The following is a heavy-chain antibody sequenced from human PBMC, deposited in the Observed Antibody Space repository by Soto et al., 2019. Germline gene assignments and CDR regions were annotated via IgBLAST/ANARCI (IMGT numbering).Heavy chain of an antibody. J-gene: IGHJ4*02. Sequence: QVQLVESGGGVVQPGRSLRLSCAASGFTFSSYGMHWVRQAAGKGLEWVAVISYDGINKQYGDSVKGRFTISRDNSKNTLHLEMNSLRAEDTAVCYCAKGEQWLVSGYFDYWGQGTLVTVSS. CDR3: AKGEQWLVSGYFDY. CDR2: ISYDGINK. CDR1: GFTFSSYG. D-gene: IGHD6-19*01. V-gene: IGHV3-30*18.